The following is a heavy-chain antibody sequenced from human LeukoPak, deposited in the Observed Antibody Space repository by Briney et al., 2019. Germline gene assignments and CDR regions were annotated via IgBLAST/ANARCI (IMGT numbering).Heavy chain of an antibody. Sequence: GGSLRLSCAASGFTFSSYTMHWVRQAPGKGLEWVAVISYDGSNKYYADSVKGRLTISRDNSKNTLYLQMNSLRAEDTAVYYCARDTKGFGAVYLKRGGYFDYWGQGTLVTVSS. CDR3: ARDTKGFGAVYLKRGGYFDY. CDR2: ISYDGSNK. J-gene: IGHJ4*02. CDR1: GFTFSSYT. V-gene: IGHV3-30-3*01. D-gene: IGHD3-10*01.